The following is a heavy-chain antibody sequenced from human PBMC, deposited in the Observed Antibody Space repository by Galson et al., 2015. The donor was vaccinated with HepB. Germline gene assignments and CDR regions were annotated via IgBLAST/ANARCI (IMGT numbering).Heavy chain of an antibody. CDR1: GYTFTSYC. D-gene: IGHD3-3*01. CDR3: ARDGGTTRTTIFGVVIYYFDY. V-gene: IGHV1-46*01. J-gene: IGHJ4*02. Sequence: SVKVSCKASGYTFTSYCMHWVRQAPGQGLKWMRIINPSGGSTSYAQKFKGRVTMTRDTSTSTVYMELSSLRSEDTAVYYCARDGGTTRTTIFGVVIYYFDYWGQGTLVTVSS. CDR2: INPSGGST.